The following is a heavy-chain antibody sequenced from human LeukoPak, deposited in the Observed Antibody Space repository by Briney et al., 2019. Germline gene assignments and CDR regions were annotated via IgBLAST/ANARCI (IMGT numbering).Heavy chain of an antibody. V-gene: IGHV3-74*01. J-gene: IGHJ4*02. CDR2: ISGDGSTI. CDR3: ARDRSVDNWNDFTRFDS. D-gene: IGHD1-20*01. CDR1: GFTISGYW. Sequence: PGGSLRLSCAASGFTISGYWMHWVRQAPGKGLVWVSRISGDGSTISYADSVKGRFTISRDNARNSLYLQMHSLRADDTGVYYCARDRSVDNWNDFTRFDSWGQGTLVTVSS.